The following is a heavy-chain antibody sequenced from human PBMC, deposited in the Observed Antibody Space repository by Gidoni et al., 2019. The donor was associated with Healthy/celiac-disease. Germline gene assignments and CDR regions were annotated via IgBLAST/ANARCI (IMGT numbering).Heavy chain of an antibody. D-gene: IGHD4-17*01. Sequence: EVQLVESGGGLVQPGRSLRLSCTASGFTFGAYAMSWFRQAPGKGLEWVGFIRSKAYGGTTEYAASVKGRFTISRDDSKSIAYLQMNSLKTEDTAVYYCTRDLYGANDYWGQGTLVTVSS. CDR1: GFTFGAYA. J-gene: IGHJ4*02. CDR2: IRSKAYGGTT. V-gene: IGHV3-49*03. CDR3: TRDLYGANDY.